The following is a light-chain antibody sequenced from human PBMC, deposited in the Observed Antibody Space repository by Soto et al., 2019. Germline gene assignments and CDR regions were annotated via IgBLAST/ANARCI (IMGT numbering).Light chain of an antibody. V-gene: IGLV2-23*02. Sequence: QSGLTQPASVSGSPGQWITISCPGTSGDVGSYNLVSWYQQHPGKAPKLMIYEVSKRPSGVSNRFSGSKSGNTASLTISGLQAEDEADYYCCSYAGSSTSPYVFGTGTKATVL. CDR2: EVS. CDR3: CSYAGSSTSPYV. J-gene: IGLJ1*01. CDR1: SGDVGSYNL.